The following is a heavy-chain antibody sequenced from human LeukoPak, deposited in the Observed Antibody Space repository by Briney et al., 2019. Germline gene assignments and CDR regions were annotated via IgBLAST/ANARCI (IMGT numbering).Heavy chain of an antibody. CDR1: GGSISSSSYY. D-gene: IGHD3-10*01. V-gene: IGHV4-39*07. J-gene: IGHJ5*02. Sequence: PSETLSLTCTVSGGSISSSSYYWGWIRQPPGKGLEWIGSIYYSGSTYYNPSLKSRVTISVDTSKNQFSLKLSSVTAADTAVYYCARPHGLWFGEIIGGGFDPWGQGTLVTVSS. CDR3: ARPHGLWFGEIIGGGFDP. CDR2: IYYSGST.